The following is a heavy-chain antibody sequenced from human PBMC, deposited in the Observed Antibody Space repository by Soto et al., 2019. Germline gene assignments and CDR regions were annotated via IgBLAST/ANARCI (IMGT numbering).Heavy chain of an antibody. CDR1: GFTFSSYA. J-gene: IGHJ4*02. V-gene: IGHV3-30-3*01. CDR2: ISYDGSNK. CDR3: ERGRIAAAGRFDY. D-gene: IGHD6-13*01. Sequence: QVQLVESGGGVVQPGRSLRLSCAASGFTFSSYAMHWVRQAPGKGLESVAVISYDGSNKYYADSVKGRFTISRDNSNNTLYLQMNSMRAEDTAVYYCERGRIAAAGRFDYWGQGNLVTVS.